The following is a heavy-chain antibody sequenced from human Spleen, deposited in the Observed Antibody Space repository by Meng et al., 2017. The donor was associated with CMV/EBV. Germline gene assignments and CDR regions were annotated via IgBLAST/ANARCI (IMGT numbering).Heavy chain of an antibody. Sequence: GGSLRLSCAASGFTFSSYGMHWVRQAPGKGLEWVAFIRYDGSNKYYADSVKGRFTISRDNSKNTLYLQMNSLRAEDTAVYYCAREEQPADAFDIWGQGTMVTVSS. V-gene: IGHV3-30*02. CDR3: AREEQPADAFDI. D-gene: IGHD6-13*01. CDR2: IRYDGSNK. J-gene: IGHJ3*02. CDR1: GFTFSSYG.